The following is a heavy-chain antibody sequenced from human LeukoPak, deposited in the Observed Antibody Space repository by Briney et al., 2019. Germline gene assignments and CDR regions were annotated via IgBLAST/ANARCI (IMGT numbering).Heavy chain of an antibody. J-gene: IGHJ4*02. CDR2: INHSGST. Sequence: PSETLSLTCAVYGGSFSGYYWSWIRQPPGKGLEWIGEINHSGSTNYNPSLKSRVTISVDTSKNQFSLKLSSVTAADTAVYYCAREGVVGAYGHFDYWGQGTLVTVSS. V-gene: IGHV4-34*01. CDR1: GGSFSGYY. CDR3: AREGVVGAYGHFDY. D-gene: IGHD2-15*01.